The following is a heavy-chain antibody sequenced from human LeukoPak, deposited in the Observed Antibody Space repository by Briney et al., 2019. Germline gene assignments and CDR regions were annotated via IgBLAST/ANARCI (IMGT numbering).Heavy chain of an antibody. D-gene: IGHD3-16*01. V-gene: IGHV1-2*02. Sequence: GASVKVSCKASGYTFTGHYMHWVRQAPGQGLEGMGLINPNSGGTNYTQKFQGRVTMTRDTSISTAYMELSRLRSDDTAVYYCARLGGARGSYWGQGTLVTVSS. CDR1: GYTFTGHY. CDR3: ARLGGARGSY. CDR2: INPNSGGT. J-gene: IGHJ4*02.